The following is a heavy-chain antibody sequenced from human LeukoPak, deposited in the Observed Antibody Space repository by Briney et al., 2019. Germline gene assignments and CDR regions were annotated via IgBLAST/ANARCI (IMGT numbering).Heavy chain of an antibody. D-gene: IGHD2-21*02. CDR3: ARDIGDATHDGLDI. Sequence: ASVKVSCKASGYTFTGYYMHWVRQAPGQGLEWMGWINPNSGGTNYAQKFQGWVTMSRDTSISTAYMELSRLRSDDTAVYYCARDIGDATHDGLDIWGQGTMVTVSS. CDR1: GYTFTGYY. CDR2: INPNSGGT. J-gene: IGHJ3*02. V-gene: IGHV1-2*04.